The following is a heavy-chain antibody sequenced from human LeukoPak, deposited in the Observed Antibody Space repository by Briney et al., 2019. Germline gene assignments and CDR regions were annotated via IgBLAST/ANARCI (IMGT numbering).Heavy chain of an antibody. D-gene: IGHD2-15*01. CDR1: GFTFSSYS. CDR3: ARAARDCSGGSCPYYFDY. CDR2: ISSSSSNI. Sequence: PGGSLRLSCAASGFTFSSYSMNWVRQAPGKGLEWVSSISSSSSNIYYADSVKGRFTISRDNAKNSLYLQMNSLRAEDTAVYYCARAARDCSGGSCPYYFDYWGQGTLVTVSS. J-gene: IGHJ4*02. V-gene: IGHV3-21*01.